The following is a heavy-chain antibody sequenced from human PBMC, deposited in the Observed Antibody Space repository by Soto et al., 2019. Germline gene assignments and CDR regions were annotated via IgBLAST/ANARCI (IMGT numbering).Heavy chain of an antibody. J-gene: IGHJ3*02. D-gene: IGHD3-22*01. Sequence: ASVKVSCKASGYTFTGYYMHWVRQAPGQGLEWMGWINPNSGGTNYAQKFQGRVTMTRDTSISTAYMELSRLRSDDTAVYYCARVRGITMIVVANNGAFDIWGQGTMVTVSS. CDR1: GYTFTGYY. CDR3: ARVRGITMIVVANNGAFDI. V-gene: IGHV1-2*02. CDR2: INPNSGGT.